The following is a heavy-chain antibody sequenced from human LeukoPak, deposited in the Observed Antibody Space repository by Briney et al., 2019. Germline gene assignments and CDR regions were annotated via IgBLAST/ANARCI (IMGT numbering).Heavy chain of an antibody. D-gene: IGHD6-13*01. Sequence: PGGSLRLSCAASGFAFSSYAMSWVRQAPGKGLEWVAVISYDGSNKYYADSVKGRFTISRDNSKNTLYLQMNSLRAEDTAVYYCARDMRGSSLDYWGQGTLVTVSS. J-gene: IGHJ4*02. CDR2: ISYDGSNK. CDR1: GFAFSSYA. CDR3: ARDMRGSSLDY. V-gene: IGHV3-30-3*01.